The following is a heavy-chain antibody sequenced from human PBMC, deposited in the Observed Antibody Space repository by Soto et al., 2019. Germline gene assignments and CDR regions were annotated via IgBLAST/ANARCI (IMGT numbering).Heavy chain of an antibody. D-gene: IGHD4-17*01. CDR3: ASLYGVAPHYYYYGMDV. V-gene: IGHV1-69*13. CDR2: IIPIFGTA. CDR1: GGTFSSYA. J-gene: IGHJ6*02. Sequence: ASVKVSCKASGGTFSSYAISWVRQAPGQGLEWMGGIIPIFGTANYAQKFQGRVTITADESTSTAYMELSSLRSEDTAVYYCASLYGVAPHYYYYGMDVWGQGTTVTVSS.